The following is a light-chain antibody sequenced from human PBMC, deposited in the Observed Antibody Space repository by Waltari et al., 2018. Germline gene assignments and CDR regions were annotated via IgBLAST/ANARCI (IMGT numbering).Light chain of an antibody. CDR2: GAF. CDR1: HSVSVN. V-gene: IGKV3D-15*01. J-gene: IGKJ2*01. CDR3: QQYDKWPGS. Sequence: EIVVTQSPLTLSVSPGERVTLSCRARHSVSVNLAWYQQKPGQAPRLLIFGAFTRATAIPARFSGIGSGPDFTLTISNMQSEDFAVYYCQQYDKWPGSFGQGTKLEIK.